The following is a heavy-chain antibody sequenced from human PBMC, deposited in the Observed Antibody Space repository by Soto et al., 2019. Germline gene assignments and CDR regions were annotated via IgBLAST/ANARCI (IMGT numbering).Heavy chain of an antibody. J-gene: IGHJ5*02. CDR2: IYYSGST. V-gene: IGHV4-39*01. Sequence: PSETLSLTCTVSGGSISSSSYYWGWIRQPPGKGLEWIGSIYYSGSTYYNPSLKSRVTISVDTSKNQFSLKLSPVTAADTAVYYCAVGWFGELLFIYGDNWFDPWGQGTLVTVSS. D-gene: IGHD3-10*01. CDR3: AVGWFGELLFIYGDNWFDP. CDR1: GGSISSSSYY.